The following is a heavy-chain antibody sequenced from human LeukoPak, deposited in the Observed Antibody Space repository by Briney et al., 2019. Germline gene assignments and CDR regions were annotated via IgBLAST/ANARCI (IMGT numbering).Heavy chain of an antibody. CDR1: GFTFDDYA. CDR3: AKDRTYSGTWSFDY. D-gene: IGHD6-13*01. Sequence: GGSLRLSCAASGFTFDDYAMHWVRQAPGKGLEWVSGISWNSGSIGYADSVKGQFTISRDNAKNSLYLQMNSLRAEDMALYYCAKDRTYSGTWSFDYWSQGTLVTVSS. J-gene: IGHJ4*02. CDR2: ISWNSGSI. V-gene: IGHV3-9*03.